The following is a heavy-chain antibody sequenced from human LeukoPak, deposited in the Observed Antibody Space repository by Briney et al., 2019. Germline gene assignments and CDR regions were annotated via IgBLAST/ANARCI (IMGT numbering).Heavy chain of an antibody. Sequence: GGSLRLSCAASGFTFNKYAMSWVRQAPGKGLEWVSAISGSDAGTYYADSVKGRFTISRDNAKNSLYLQMNSLRAEDTAVYYCARVGYYYDSSGYYLEGQVAFDIWGQGTMVTVSS. CDR3: ARVGYYYDSSGYYLEGQVAFDI. CDR1: GFTFNKYA. V-gene: IGHV3-23*01. CDR2: ISGSDAGT. J-gene: IGHJ3*02. D-gene: IGHD3-22*01.